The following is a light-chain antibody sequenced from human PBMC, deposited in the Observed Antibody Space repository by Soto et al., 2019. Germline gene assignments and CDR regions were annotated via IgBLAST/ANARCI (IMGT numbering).Light chain of an antibody. V-gene: IGLV2-14*01. J-gene: IGLJ2*01. CDR1: SSDVGGYKY. CDR3: SSYTSSSTLGV. CDR2: EVS. Sequence: QSALTQPASVSGSPGQSITISCTGTSSDVGGYKYVSWYQQHPGKAPKLMIYEVSYRPSGVSNRFSGSKSANTASLTISGLQAEDEADYYCSSYTSSSTLGVFGEGTKLTVL.